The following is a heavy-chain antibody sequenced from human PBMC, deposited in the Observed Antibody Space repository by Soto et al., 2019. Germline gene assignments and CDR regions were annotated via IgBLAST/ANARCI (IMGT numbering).Heavy chain of an antibody. J-gene: IGHJ6*02. V-gene: IGHV5-10-1*01. D-gene: IGHD3-3*01. CDR1: GYSFTSYW. CDR2: IDPSDSYT. Sequence: PGESLKISCKGSGYSFTSYWISWVRQMPGKGLEWMGRIDPSDSYTNYSPSFQGHVTISADKSISTAYLQWSSLKASDTAMYYCARIGDFWSEYYYGMDVWGQGTTVTVSS. CDR3: ARIGDFWSEYYYGMDV.